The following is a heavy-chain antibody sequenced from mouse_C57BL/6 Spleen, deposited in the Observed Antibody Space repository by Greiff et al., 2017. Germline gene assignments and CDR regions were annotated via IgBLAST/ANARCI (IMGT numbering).Heavy chain of an antibody. Sequence: EVQGVESGGGLVQPGGSLSLSCAASGFTFTDYYMSWVRQPPGKALEWLGFIRNKANGYTTEYSASVKGRFTISRDNSQSILYLQMNALRAEDSATYYCARILLYYYGSSYWYFDVGGTGTTVTVSS. V-gene: IGHV7-3*01. J-gene: IGHJ1*03. CDR3: ARILLYYYGSSYWYFDV. CDR2: IRNKANGYTT. CDR1: GFTFTDYY. D-gene: IGHD1-1*01.